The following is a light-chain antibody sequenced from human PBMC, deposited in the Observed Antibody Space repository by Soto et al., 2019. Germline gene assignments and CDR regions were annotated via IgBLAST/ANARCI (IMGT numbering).Light chain of an antibody. V-gene: IGLV2-14*01. Sequence: QSSLTQPAYVSGSPGQSITIPSTGSISDVGGRDYVSWYQQHPGKAPKVIIYEVTRWPSGVSGRFSGSKSGSRASLTISGLQPEDEADYYCRSFTNRNTSVFGGGTKVTVL. CDR3: RSFTNRNTSV. CDR1: ISDVGGRDY. CDR2: EVT. J-gene: IGLJ3*02.